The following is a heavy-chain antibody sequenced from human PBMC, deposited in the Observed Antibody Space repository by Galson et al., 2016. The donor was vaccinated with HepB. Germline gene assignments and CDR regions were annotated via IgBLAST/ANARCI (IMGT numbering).Heavy chain of an antibody. CDR2: LFNDDNT. V-gene: IGHV3-53*01. D-gene: IGHD3-10*01. Sequence: SLRLSCAASGFSVSSNHMGWVRQAPGKGLEWVSVLFNDDNTSHGDSVRGRFTISRDNSKNTLYPQVNSLRAEDTAVYYCAGSSRAWGPDGFDIWGQGTMVTVSS. CDR1: GFSVSSNH. CDR3: AGSSRAWGPDGFDI. J-gene: IGHJ3*02.